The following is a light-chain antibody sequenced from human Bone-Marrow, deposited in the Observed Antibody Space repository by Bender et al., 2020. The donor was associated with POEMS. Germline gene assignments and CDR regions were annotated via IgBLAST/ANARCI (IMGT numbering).Light chain of an antibody. CDR1: SSDANTYYS. Sequence: QSALTQPRSVSGSPGQSVTISCAGTSSDANTYYSVSWYQEHPGRAPQLIIYDVSKRPSGVPHRFSGSKSGDPASLTISGLQPEDEADYFCCTYAGSYVFGGGTKVAVL. J-gene: IGLJ1*01. CDR2: DVS. CDR3: CTYAGSYV. V-gene: IGLV2-11*01.